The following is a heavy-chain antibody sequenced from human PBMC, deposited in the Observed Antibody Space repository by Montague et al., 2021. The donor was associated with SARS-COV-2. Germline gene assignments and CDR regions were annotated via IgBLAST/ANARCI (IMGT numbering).Heavy chain of an antibody. CDR3: AHSRITMVRGVINYYGMDV. D-gene: IGHD3-10*01. CDR2: IYWDXYK. V-gene: IGHV2-5*02. CDR1: GFSLSTSGVG. J-gene: IGHJ6*02. Sequence: PALVKPTQTLTLTCTFSGFSLSTSGVGVGWIRQPQGKALEWLALIYWDXYKRYSPSLKSRLTITKDTSKNQVVLTMTNMDPVDTATYYCAHSRITMVRGVINYYGMDVWGQGTTVTVSS.